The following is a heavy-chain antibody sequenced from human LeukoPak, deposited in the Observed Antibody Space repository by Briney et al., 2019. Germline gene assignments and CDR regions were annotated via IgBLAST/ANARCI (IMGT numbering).Heavy chain of an antibody. CDR3: AKDYRYYYDNVGTSPFDY. CDR1: GFSFSSYG. J-gene: IGHJ4*02. V-gene: IGHV3-30*02. CDR2: IRYDGSNK. D-gene: IGHD3-22*01. Sequence: TGGSLRLSCAASGFSFSSYGMHWVRQAPGKGLEWVAFIRYDGSNKYYVDSVKGRFTISRDNSKNTLYLQMNSLRAEDTAVYYCAKDYRYYYDNVGTSPFDYWGQGTLITVSS.